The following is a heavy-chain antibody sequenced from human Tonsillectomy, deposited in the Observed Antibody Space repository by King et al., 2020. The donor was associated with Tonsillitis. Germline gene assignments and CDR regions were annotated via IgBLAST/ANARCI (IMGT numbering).Heavy chain of an antibody. CDR2: VRASNGDT. Sequence: QLVQSGAEVKEPGSSVRVSCKASGYTFTSYGISWVRQAPGQGLEWMGWVRASNGDTNYAQKFQARVTMTTDTSMNTVYMEVRKLRSDDTAVYYCATDNYNRSAPWGQATLVSVSS. J-gene: IGHJ5*02. V-gene: IGHV1-18*01. CDR1: GYTFTSYG. D-gene: IGHD1-14*01. CDR3: ATDNYNRSAP.